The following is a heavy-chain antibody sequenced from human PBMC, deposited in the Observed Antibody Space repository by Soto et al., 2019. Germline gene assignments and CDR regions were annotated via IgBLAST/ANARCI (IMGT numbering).Heavy chain of an antibody. Sequence: PGWSLRLSCAASGFTFSSYGMHWVRQAPGKGLEWVAVISYDGSNKYYADSVKGRFTISRDNSKNTLYLQMNSLRAEDTAVYYCAKVDYYDSSFVYWGPGTLVTVSS. CDR2: ISYDGSNK. CDR3: AKVDYYDSSFVY. J-gene: IGHJ4*02. D-gene: IGHD3-22*01. V-gene: IGHV3-30*18. CDR1: GFTFSSYG.